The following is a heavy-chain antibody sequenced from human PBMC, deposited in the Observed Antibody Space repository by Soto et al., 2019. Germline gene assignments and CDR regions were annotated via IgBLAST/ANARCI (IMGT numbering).Heavy chain of an antibody. J-gene: IGHJ6*02. CDR1: GGNRYT. Sequence: QVQLVQSGAEVKKPGSSVKVSCKGSGGNRYTITWVRQAPGQGLEWMGRIIPMFGIATYAQNFQGRVTISAEKSTSTAYVELGGLRSEDTAVYYCARDSGRSDVVPAAISAMDVWGQGTTVTVSS. V-gene: IGHV1-69*08. CDR2: IIPMFGIA. CDR3: ARDSGRSDVVPAAISAMDV. D-gene: IGHD2-2*01.